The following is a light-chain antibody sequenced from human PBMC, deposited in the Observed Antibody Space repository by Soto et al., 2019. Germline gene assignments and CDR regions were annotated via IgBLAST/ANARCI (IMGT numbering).Light chain of an antibody. V-gene: IGKV1-5*01. CDR3: HQTYNTLYT. CDR2: DAS. J-gene: IGKJ2*01. Sequence: DIQMTQSPSTLSGSVGDRVTITCRASQTISSWVAWYQQKPGKAPKLLIYDASSLESGVPSRFSGSGSGTEFTLTISSLQPEDFATYYCHQTYNTLYTFGEGTKVDIK. CDR1: QTISSW.